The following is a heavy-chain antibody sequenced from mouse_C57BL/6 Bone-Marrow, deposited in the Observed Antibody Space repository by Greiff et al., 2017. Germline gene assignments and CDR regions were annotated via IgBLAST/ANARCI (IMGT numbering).Heavy chain of an antibody. V-gene: IGHV5-6*01. Sequence: EVHLVESGGDLVKPGGSLKLSCAASGFTFSSYGMSWVRQTPDPRLEWVATISSGGSYTYYPDSVKGRFTISRDNAKNTLYLQMSSLKSEDTAMYYCARRGTTPLFDYGGQGTTLTVSS. D-gene: IGHD1-1*01. CDR2: ISSGGSYT. J-gene: IGHJ2*01. CDR3: ARRGTTPLFDY. CDR1: GFTFSSYG.